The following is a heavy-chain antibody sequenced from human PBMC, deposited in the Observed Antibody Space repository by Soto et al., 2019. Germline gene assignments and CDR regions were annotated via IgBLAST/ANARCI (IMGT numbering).Heavy chain of an antibody. CDR1: GDSVSSNSAA. Sequence: SQTLSLTCVISGDSVSSNSAAWNWIRQSPSRGLEWLGRTYYRSKWYDDYAVSVRSRITINPDTSKNQFSLQLNSVTPEDTAVYYCARVDLRRSSLFSLHPCGQATLLTVSS. J-gene: IGHJ5*02. CDR2: TYYRSKWYD. V-gene: IGHV6-1*01. D-gene: IGHD6-6*01. CDR3: ARVDLRRSSLFSLHP.